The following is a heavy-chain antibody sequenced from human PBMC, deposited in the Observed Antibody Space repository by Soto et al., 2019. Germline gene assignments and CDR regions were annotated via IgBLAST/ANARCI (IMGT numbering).Heavy chain of an antibody. CDR1: GGSISSGGYY. J-gene: IGHJ5*02. CDR3: AKVLGYIFTRSYTLPDVGPNPCDNWFDP. V-gene: IGHV4-31*03. D-gene: IGHD3-9*01. CDR2: IYYSGST. Sequence: SEALSLTCTVSGGSISSGGYYWSWIRQHPGKGLEWIGYIYYSGSTYYNPSLKSRVTISVDTSKNQFSLKLSSVTAADTAVYYCAKVLGYIFTRSYTLPDVGPNPCDNWFDPWGQGTLGTVST.